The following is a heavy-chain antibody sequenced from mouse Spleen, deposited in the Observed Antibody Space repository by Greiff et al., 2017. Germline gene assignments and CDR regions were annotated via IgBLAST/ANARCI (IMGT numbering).Heavy chain of an antibody. V-gene: IGHV1-47*01. CDR2: FHPYNDDT. Sequence: VQVVESGAELVKPGASVKMSCKASGYTFTTYPIEWMKQNHGKSLEWIGNFHPYNDDTKYNEKFKGKATLTVEKSSSTVYLELSRLTSDDSAVYYCARGELADWYFDVWGAGTTVTVSS. CDR1: GYTFTTYP. J-gene: IGHJ1*01. D-gene: IGHD4-1*01. CDR3: ARGELADWYFDV.